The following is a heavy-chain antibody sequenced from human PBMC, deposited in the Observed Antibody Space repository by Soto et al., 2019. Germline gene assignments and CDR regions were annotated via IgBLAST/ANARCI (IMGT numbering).Heavy chain of an antibody. CDR2: MNPNSGNT. V-gene: IGHV1-8*01. CDR3: ARGFPNYYYYGMDV. J-gene: IGHJ6*02. CDR1: GYTFTSYD. Sequence: QVQLVQSGAEVKKPGASVKVSCKASGYTFTSYDINWVRQATEQGLEWMGWMNPNSGNTGYAQKFQGRVTMTRNTSISTAYMELSSLRSEDTAVYYCARGFPNYYYYGMDVWGQGTTVTVSS.